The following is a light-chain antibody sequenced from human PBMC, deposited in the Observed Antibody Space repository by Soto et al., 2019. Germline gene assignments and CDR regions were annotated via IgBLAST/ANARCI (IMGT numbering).Light chain of an antibody. CDR3: QTWGTGIVV. CDR2: LNSDGSH. V-gene: IGLV4-69*01. CDR1: SGHSSYD. Sequence: QLVLTQSPSASASLGASVKVTCTLSSGHSSYDIAWHQQQPEKGPRYLMKLNSDGSHSKGDGIPDRFSGSNSGAERYLTISSLQSEDEADYYCQTWGTGIVVFGGGTKLTVL. J-gene: IGLJ2*01.